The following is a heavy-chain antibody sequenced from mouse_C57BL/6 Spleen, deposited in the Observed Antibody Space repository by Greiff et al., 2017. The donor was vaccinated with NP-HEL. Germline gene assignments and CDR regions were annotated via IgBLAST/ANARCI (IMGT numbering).Heavy chain of an antibody. CDR2: ILPGSGST. J-gene: IGHJ2*01. V-gene: IGHV1-9*01. CDR3: ARLWELTGTDGYFDY. Sequence: VQLQQSGAELMKPGASVKLSCKATGYTFTGYWIEWVKQRPGHGLEWIGEILPGSGSTNYNEKFKGKATFTADTSSNTAYMQLSSLTTEDSAIYNCARLWELTGTDGYFDYWGQGTTLTVSS. CDR1: GYTFTGYW. D-gene: IGHD4-1*01.